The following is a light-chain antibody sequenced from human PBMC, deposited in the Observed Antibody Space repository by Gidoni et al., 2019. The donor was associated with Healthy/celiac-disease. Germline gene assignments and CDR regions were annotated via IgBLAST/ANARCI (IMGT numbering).Light chain of an antibody. Sequence: EIVLTQSPGTLSLSPGERATLSCRASLSVSSSYLAWYQQKPGQAPRLLIYGASSRATGIPDRFSGSGSGTDFTLTISRLEPEDFAVYYCQQYGSSQWTFXQXTKVEIK. CDR3: QQYGSSQWT. CDR2: GAS. J-gene: IGKJ1*01. CDR1: LSVSSSY. V-gene: IGKV3-20*01.